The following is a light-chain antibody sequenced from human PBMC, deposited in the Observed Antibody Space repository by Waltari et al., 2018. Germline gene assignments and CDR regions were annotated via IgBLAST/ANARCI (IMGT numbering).Light chain of an antibody. V-gene: IGKV3-15*01. J-gene: IGKJ5*01. CDR1: QSVSSN. CDR2: DAS. Sequence: EIVMTQSHATLSVSPGETATLPCRASQSVSSNVAWYQKKPGQAPRLPIYDASTRATSIPAKFRGSGSGTEFTLTISSLQSEDFAVYYCQQYNRWPPITFGHGTRLEIK. CDR3: QQYNRWPPIT.